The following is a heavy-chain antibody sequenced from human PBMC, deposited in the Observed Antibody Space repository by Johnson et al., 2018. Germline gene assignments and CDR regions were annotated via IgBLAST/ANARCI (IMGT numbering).Heavy chain of an antibody. V-gene: IGHV1-69*01. Sequence: VQLVESGAEVKKPGSSVKVSCKASGGTFSSYVFSWVRQAPGQGLEWMGGIIPIFGTANYAQKFQGRVTITADVSTSTAYMELSSLRSEDTAVYFWARDRWGDCLRCVVDIGGQGTMVTVA. CDR3: ARDRWGDCLRCVVDI. J-gene: IGHJ3*02. D-gene: IGHD2-21*02. CDR2: IIPIFGTA. CDR1: GGTFSSYV.